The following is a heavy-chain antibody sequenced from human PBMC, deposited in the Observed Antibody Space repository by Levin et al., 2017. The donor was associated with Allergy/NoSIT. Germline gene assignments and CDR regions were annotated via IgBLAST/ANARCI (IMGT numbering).Heavy chain of an antibody. CDR2: ISGSGFSI. J-gene: IGHJ4*02. V-gene: IGHV3-48*03. D-gene: IGHD6-25*01. CDR3: TRAARGDY. Sequence: LSLTCAASGFDFNTYEMNWVRQAPGKGLEWVSYISGSGFSIYYADSVKGRFTMSRDNVNNSLYLQMNDLRVEDAGVYYCTRAARGDYWGRGTLVAVSS. CDR1: GFDFNTYE.